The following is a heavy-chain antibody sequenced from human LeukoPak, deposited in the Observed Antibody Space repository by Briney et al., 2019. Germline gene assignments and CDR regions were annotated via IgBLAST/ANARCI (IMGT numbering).Heavy chain of an antibody. CDR3: AREGSGGWDLDH. J-gene: IGHJ4*02. CDR1: GFTFSNYG. D-gene: IGHD6-19*01. Sequence: GGSLRLSCAASGFTFSNYGLHWVRQAPGKGLEWVAVIWYDGSKKYYTDSVKGRSTISRDDSGNTLYLQMNSLSAEDTAVYYCAREGSGGWDLDHWGQGTLVTVSS. CDR2: IWYDGSKK. V-gene: IGHV3-33*01.